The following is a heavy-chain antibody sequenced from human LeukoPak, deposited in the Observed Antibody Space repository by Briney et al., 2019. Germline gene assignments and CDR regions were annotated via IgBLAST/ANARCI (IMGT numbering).Heavy chain of an antibody. J-gene: IGHJ6*02. CDR3: ARVLIVRQLSYYYYGKDV. V-gene: IGHV3-48*01. CDR2: ISSSSSTI. CDR1: GFTFSSYS. Sequence: GGSLRLSCAASGFTFSSYSMNWVRQAPGKGLEWVSYISSSSSTIYYADSVKGRFTISRDNAKNSLYLQMNSLRAEDTAVYYCARVLIVRQLSYYYYGKDVWGQGTTVTVSS. D-gene: IGHD2/OR15-2a*01.